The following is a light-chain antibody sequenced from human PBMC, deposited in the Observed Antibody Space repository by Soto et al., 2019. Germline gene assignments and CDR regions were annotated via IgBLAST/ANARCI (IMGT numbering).Light chain of an antibody. CDR3: CSYAGSSWV. CDR2: DVT. Sequence: QAVVTQPRSVSGSPGQSVTISCTGTANDVAAYNYVSWYQQYPGKAPKLMIFDVTKRPSGVPDRFSGSKSDHTASLTISGLQAEDEADYYCCSYAGSSWVFGGGTKLTVL. V-gene: IGLV2-11*01. CDR1: ANDVAAYNY. J-gene: IGLJ3*02.